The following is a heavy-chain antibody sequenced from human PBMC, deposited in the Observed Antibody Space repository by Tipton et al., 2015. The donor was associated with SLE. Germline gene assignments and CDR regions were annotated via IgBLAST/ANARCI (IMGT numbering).Heavy chain of an antibody. CDR3: ARAYGSGSDH. CDR2: ISYGGGT. J-gene: IGHJ5*02. Sequence: TLSLTCSVSAGSISKNYWIWIRQPPGKGLEWIGYISYGGGTNYNPSLKSRVTMSVDTAKNQFSLKLTSVTAGDTAVYYCARAYGSGSDHWGQGTLVAVSS. V-gene: IGHV4-59*08. D-gene: IGHD3-10*01. CDR1: AGSISKNY.